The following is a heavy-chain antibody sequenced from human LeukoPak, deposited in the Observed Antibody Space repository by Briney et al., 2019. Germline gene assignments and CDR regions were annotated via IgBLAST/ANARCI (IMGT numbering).Heavy chain of an antibody. CDR2: ISGSGGST. CDR1: GFTFSSYA. CDR3: ATPGRSSTSCMDFCPNAFDI. J-gene: IGHJ3*02. V-gene: IGHV3-23*01. D-gene: IGHD2-2*01. Sequence: GGSLRLSCAASGFTFSSYAMSWVRQAPGKGLEWVSAISGSGGSTYYADSVKGRFTISRDNSKNTLYLQMNSLRAEDTAVYYCATPGRSSTSCMDFCPNAFDIWGQGTMVTVSS.